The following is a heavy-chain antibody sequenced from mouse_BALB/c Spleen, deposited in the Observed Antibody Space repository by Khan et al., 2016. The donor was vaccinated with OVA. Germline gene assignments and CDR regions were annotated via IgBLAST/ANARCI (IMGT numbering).Heavy chain of an antibody. Sequence: VKLLESGAELAKPGASVKMSCKASGYTFSTYWIHWAKQRPGQGLEWIGYINPSSGYTYYNQTFIDKATLTTDKSSSTAYMQLSSLTAEDSAVYYCARDRIDYWGQGTTLTVSS. J-gene: IGHJ2*01. CDR1: GYTFSTYW. V-gene: IGHV1-7*01. CDR2: INPSSGYT. CDR3: ARDRIDY.